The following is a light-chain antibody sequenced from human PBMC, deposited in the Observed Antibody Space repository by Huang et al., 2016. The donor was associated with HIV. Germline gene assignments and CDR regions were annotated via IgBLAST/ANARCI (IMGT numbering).Light chain of an antibody. CDR1: QSLLHRNGYNY. V-gene: IGKV2-28*01. J-gene: IGKJ3*01. Sequence: DIVMTQSPLSLPVTPGEPASISCRSSQSLLHRNGYNYLDWYLQKPGQSPQLLIYLGSNRASGVPDRFSGSGSGTDFTLKISREEAEDVGIYYCMQAIQIPTFGPGTKVDIK. CDR3: MQAIQIPT. CDR2: LGS.